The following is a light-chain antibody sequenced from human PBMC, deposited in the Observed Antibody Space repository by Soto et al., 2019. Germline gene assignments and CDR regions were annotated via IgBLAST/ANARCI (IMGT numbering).Light chain of an antibody. Sequence: DVQMTQSPSSLSASVGDRVAITFRASQSIRSWLAWYQQKPGKAPNLLIYKASSLKRGVPSRFSGSGSGTEFTLTISSLQPDDFATYYCQQFNSYSFGGGTKVDIK. CDR2: KAS. CDR1: QSIRSW. CDR3: QQFNSYS. V-gene: IGKV1-5*03. J-gene: IGKJ4*01.